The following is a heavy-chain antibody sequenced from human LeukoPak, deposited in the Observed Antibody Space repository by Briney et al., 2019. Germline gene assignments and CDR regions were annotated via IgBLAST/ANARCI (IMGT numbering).Heavy chain of an antibody. CDR2: IVVGSGNT. CDR3: AATPPYYYGSGSFDY. CDR1: GYTFTSYY. J-gene: IGHJ4*02. D-gene: IGHD3-10*01. Sequence: ASVKVSCKASGYTFTSYYMHWVRQARGQRLEWIGWIVVGSGNTNYAQKFQERVTITRDMSTSTAYMELSSLRSEDTAVYYCAATPPYYYGSGSFDYWGQGTLVTVSS. V-gene: IGHV1-58*02.